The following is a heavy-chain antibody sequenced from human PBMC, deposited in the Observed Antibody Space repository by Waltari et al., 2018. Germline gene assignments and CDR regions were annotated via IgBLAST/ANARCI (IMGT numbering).Heavy chain of an antibody. CDR2: INGDGTVT. CDR1: GFTSRSYY. J-gene: IGHJ3*02. D-gene: IGHD3-9*01. Sequence: EAQVVESGGDSVRPGGSLRLSCTAFGFTSRSYYIHWVRQAPGKGLEWLSRINGDGTVTGYVDAVKGRFIISRDYARNAVNLQMNSLRVDDSGLYYCARDPDWPTNIWGQGTMVTVSS. V-gene: IGHV3-74*01. CDR3: ARDPDWPTNI.